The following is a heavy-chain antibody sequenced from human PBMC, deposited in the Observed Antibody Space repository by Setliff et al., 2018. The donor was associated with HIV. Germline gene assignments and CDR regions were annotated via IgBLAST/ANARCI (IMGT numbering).Heavy chain of an antibody. Sequence: SETLSLTCTVSGGSIYGSDYYWGWFGQPPGEGLEWIGSIYYSGTTYYAPSLETRLTISVDTSTNQFSLKLTSVTAADTAMYFCAGDSGYPSNWFDPWGQGILVTVSS. J-gene: IGHJ5*02. CDR2: IYYSGTT. V-gene: IGHV4-39*02. D-gene: IGHD3-22*01. CDR1: GGSIYGSDYY. CDR3: AGDSGYPSNWFDP.